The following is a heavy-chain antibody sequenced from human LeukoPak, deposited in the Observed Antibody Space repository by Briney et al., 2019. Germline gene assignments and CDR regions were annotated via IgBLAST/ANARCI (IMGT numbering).Heavy chain of an antibody. D-gene: IGHD2-15*01. Sequence: SETLSLTCNVSGGSISDYYWSWIRQPPGKGLEWIGYMYHTGHTMYNSSLKSRVTMSLDTSKNHFSLRLSSVTAADTAVYYCARHPFATPFDYWGPGTLVTVSS. CDR1: GGSISDYY. J-gene: IGHJ4*02. CDR3: ARHPFATPFDY. CDR2: MYHTGHT. V-gene: IGHV4-59*08.